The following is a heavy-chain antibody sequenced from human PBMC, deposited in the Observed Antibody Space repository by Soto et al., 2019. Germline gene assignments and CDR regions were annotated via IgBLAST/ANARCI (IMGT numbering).Heavy chain of an antibody. CDR1: GGTFSSYA. Sequence: QVQLVQSGAAVKKPGSSVKVSCKASGGTFSSYAISWVRQAHGQGLEWMGGIILICVTANYAQKFQGRVTITADESTSTAYMELSSLRSEDTAVYYCASISSGWYYFDYWGKEPLVTVSS. D-gene: IGHD6-19*01. V-gene: IGHV1-69*01. J-gene: IGHJ4*02. CDR3: ASISSGWYYFDY. CDR2: IILICVTA.